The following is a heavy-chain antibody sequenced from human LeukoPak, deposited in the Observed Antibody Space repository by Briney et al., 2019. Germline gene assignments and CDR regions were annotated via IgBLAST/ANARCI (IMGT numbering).Heavy chain of an antibody. CDR2: MKQDGSEK. Sequence: GGSLRLSCAASGFTFSSYWMSWVRQAPGKGLEWVANMKQDGSEKYYVDSVKGRFTISRDNSKNTLYLQMNSLRAEDTAVYYCARDLASSGLYYYYYYGMDVWGQGTTVTVSS. CDR1: GFTFSSYW. J-gene: IGHJ6*02. CDR3: ARDLASSGLYYYYYYGMDV. V-gene: IGHV3-7*01. D-gene: IGHD6-19*01.